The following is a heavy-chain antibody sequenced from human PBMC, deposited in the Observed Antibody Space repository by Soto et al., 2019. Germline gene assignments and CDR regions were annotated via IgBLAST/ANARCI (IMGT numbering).Heavy chain of an antibody. CDR2: IWYDGSNK. CDR1: GFTFSSYG. V-gene: IGHV3-33*01. Sequence: QVQLVESVGGVVQPGRSLRLSCAASGFTFSSYGMHWVRQAPGKGLEWVAVIWYDGSNKYYADSVKGRFTISRDNSKNTLYLQMNSLRAEDTAVYYCARDLVKVRVMDVWGQGTTVTVSS. CDR3: ARDLVKVRVMDV. J-gene: IGHJ6*02.